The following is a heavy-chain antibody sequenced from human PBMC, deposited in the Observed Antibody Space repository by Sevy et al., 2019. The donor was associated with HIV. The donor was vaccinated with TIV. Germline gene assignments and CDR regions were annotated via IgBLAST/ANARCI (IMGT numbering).Heavy chain of an antibody. CDR2: ISSSSSYI. D-gene: IGHD3-16*02. CDR3: AREEEDYVWGTSRDLTFFDY. Sequence: GSLRLSCAVSGFTFSSYTMNWVRQAPGNGLEWVSSISSSSSYIYYADSVKGRFTISRDNAKNSLYLQMNSLRAEDTAVYYCAREEEDYVWGTSRDLTFFDYWGQGTLVTVSS. J-gene: IGHJ4*02. CDR1: GFTFSSYT. V-gene: IGHV3-21*01.